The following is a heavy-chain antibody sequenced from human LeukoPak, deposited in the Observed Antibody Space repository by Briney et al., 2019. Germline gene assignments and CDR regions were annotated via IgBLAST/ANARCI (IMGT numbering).Heavy chain of an antibody. CDR2: IYYSGST. J-gene: IGHJ3*02. Sequence: PSETLSLTCTVSGGSISSSSYYWGWIRQPPGKGLEWIGSIYYSGSTYYNPSLKSRVTISVDTSKNQFSLKLSSVTAADTAVYYCAKRPYSSGWYPDDAFDIWGQGTMVTVSS. CDR3: AKRPYSSGWYPDDAFDI. D-gene: IGHD6-19*01. V-gene: IGHV4-39*01. CDR1: GGSISSSSYY.